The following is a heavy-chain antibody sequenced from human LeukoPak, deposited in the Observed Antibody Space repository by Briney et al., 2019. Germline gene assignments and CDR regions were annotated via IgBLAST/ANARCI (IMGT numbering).Heavy chain of an antibody. CDR3: VRSTGKFYYGADV. D-gene: IGHD4/OR15-4a*01. J-gene: IGHJ6*02. Sequence: GGSLRLSCAASGFTFGSYAMYWVRQAPGEGLEWVAAISYDGRNNYYADSVKGRLTIARDNSKNTLDLQMSSLRAEDTAVYYCVRSTGKFYYGADVWGQGTTVTVSS. V-gene: IGHV3-30*04. CDR1: GFTFGSYA. CDR2: ISYDGRNN.